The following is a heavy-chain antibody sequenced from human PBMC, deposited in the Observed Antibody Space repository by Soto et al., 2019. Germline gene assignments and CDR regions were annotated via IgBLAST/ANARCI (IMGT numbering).Heavy chain of an antibody. CDR3: ARRRGSWYETGGYGMDV. CDR2: IYYSGST. CDR1: GGSISSSSYY. D-gene: IGHD6-13*01. V-gene: IGHV4-39*01. Sequence: PSETLSLTCTVSGGSISSSSYYWGWIRQPPGKGLEWIGSIYYSGSTYYNPSLKSRVTISVDTSKNQFSLKLSSVTAADTAVYYCARRRGSWYETGGYGMDVWGQGTTVTVS. J-gene: IGHJ6*02.